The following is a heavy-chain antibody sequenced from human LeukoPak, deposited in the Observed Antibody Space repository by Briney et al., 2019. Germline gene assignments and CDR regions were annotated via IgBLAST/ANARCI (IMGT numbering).Heavy chain of an antibody. CDR2: ISSSSIYI. V-gene: IGHV3-21*01. Sequence: GGPLRLSCAASGFTFSSYSMNWVRQAPGKGLDWVSSISSSSIYIYYADSVKGRFTISRDNAKTSLYLQMNSLRAEDTAVYYCARTHRDAFDIWGQGTMVTVSS. D-gene: IGHD1-14*01. CDR1: GFTFSSYS. J-gene: IGHJ3*02. CDR3: ARTHRDAFDI.